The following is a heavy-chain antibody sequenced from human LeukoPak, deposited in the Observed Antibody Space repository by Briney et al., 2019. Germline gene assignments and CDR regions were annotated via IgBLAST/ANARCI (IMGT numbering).Heavy chain of an antibody. J-gene: IGHJ5*02. CDR3: ARAHIVVVPAAPFDP. CDR1: GYTFTSYA. Sequence: ASVKVSCKASGYTFTSYAMHWVRQAPGQRLEWMGWINAGNGNTKYSQKFQGRVTITRDTSANTAYMELSSLRSEDTAVYYCARAHIVVVPAAPFDPWGQGTLVTVSS. CDR2: INAGNGNT. V-gene: IGHV1-3*01. D-gene: IGHD2-2*01.